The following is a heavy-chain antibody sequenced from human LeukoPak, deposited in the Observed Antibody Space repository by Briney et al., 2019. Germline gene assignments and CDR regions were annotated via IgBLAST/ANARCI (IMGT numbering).Heavy chain of an antibody. CDR3: ARTTLEVGDTDAFDI. D-gene: IGHD1-26*01. Sequence: PSETLSLTCTVSGGSISSSSYYWGWIRQPPGKGLEWIGSIYYSGSTYYNPSLKSRVTISVDTSKNQFSLKLSSVTAADTAVYYCARTTLEVGDTDAFDIWGQGTMVTVSS. V-gene: IGHV4-39*07. CDR2: IYYSGST. CDR1: GGSISSSSYY. J-gene: IGHJ3*02.